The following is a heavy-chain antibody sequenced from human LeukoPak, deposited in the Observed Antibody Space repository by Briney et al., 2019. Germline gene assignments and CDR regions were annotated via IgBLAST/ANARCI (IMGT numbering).Heavy chain of an antibody. Sequence: GASVKVSCKASGYTFTDYYIHWVRQAPGQGLEWMGWINPNSGGTNYAQKFQGRVTMTRDTSISTAYMELSRLRSDDTAVYYCARSFASGSYGGSNWFDPWGQGTLATVSS. V-gene: IGHV1-2*02. CDR1: GYTFTDYY. CDR2: INPNSGGT. CDR3: ARSFASGSYGGSNWFDP. D-gene: IGHD3-10*01. J-gene: IGHJ5*02.